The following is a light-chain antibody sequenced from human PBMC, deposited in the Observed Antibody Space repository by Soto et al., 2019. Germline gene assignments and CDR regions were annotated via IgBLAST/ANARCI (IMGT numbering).Light chain of an antibody. CDR2: GAS. Sequence: EIVLTQSPGTLSLSPGERATLSCRASPSVGSTYLAWYQQKPGQAPRLLIYGASTRATDIPDRFSGSGSGTDFTLTISRLEPEDFAVYYCQQYGNSPVTFGQGTKVEIK. V-gene: IGKV3-20*01. CDR1: PSVGSTY. J-gene: IGKJ1*01. CDR3: QQYGNSPVT.